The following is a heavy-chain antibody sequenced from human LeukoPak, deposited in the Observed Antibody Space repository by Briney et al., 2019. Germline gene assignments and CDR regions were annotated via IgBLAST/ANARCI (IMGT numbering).Heavy chain of an antibody. CDR3: ARSFLEWVPHTTEDY. V-gene: IGHV3-48*04. D-gene: IGHD3-3*01. Sequence: PGRSLRLSCAASGFTFSAYTMNWVRQAPGQGLEWVSYISSGSSSVYYADSVKGRFTISRDTAKNSLYLQMNSLRAVYTAVYYCARSFLEWVPHTTEDYWGQGTLVTVSS. CDR2: ISSGSSSV. CDR1: GFTFSAYT. J-gene: IGHJ4*02.